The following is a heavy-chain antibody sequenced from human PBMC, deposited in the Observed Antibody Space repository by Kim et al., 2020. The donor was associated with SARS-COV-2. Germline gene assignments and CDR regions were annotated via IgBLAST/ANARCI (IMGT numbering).Heavy chain of an antibody. CDR3: AKDQDSSGFNDAFDI. D-gene: IGHD3-22*01. CDR2: ISYDGSNK. V-gene: IGHV3-30*18. CDR1: GFTFSSFG. J-gene: IGHJ3*02. Sequence: GGSLRLSCAASGFTFSSFGMHWVRQAPGKGLEWVALISYDGSNKYYADSVKGRFTISRDNSKNTLYLQMNSLRAEDTAVYYCAKDQDSSGFNDAFDIWG.